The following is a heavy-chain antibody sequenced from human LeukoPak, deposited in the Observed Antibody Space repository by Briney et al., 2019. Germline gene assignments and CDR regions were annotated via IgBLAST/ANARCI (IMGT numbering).Heavy chain of an antibody. J-gene: IGHJ6*03. CDR1: GFTFSSYG. V-gene: IGHV3-30*18. Sequence: LSGGSLRLSCAASGFTFSSYGMHWVRQAPGKGLEWVAVISYDGSNKYYTDSVKGRFTISRDNSKNTLFLQMNSLRPEDTALYYCAKYPGGFTGIVNYYHMDAWGKGTTVTVSS. CDR3: AKYPGGFTGIVNYYHMDA. D-gene: IGHD1-26*01. CDR2: ISYDGSNK.